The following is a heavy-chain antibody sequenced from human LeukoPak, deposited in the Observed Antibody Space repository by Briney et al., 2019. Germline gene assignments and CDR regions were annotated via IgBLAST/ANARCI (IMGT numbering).Heavy chain of an antibody. CDR2: INPNSGGT. Sequence: ASVKVSCKASGYTFTGFYMHWVRQAPGQGLEWMGWINPNSGGTNYAQKFQGRVTMTRDTSINTAYMELSSLRSDDTAVYYCAREEVSVISDTCCSGLGYWGQGTLVT. CDR1: GYTFTGFY. D-gene: IGHD3-10*01. J-gene: IGHJ4*02. V-gene: IGHV1-2*02. CDR3: AREEVSVISDTCCSGLGY.